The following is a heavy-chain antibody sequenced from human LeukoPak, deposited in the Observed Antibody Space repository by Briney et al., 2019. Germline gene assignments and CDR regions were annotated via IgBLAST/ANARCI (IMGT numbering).Heavy chain of an antibody. D-gene: IGHD3-10*02. CDR2: ISSSSSYI. Sequence: GGSLRLSCGVSGFTFSSYSMRWVRQAPGKGLEWVSFISSSSSYIYYADSVKGRFTISRDNAKNSLYLQMNSLRAEDTAVYYCARGTMFPYYFDYWGQGTLVTVSS. CDR3: ARGTMFPYYFDY. J-gene: IGHJ4*02. V-gene: IGHV3-21*01. CDR1: GFTFSSYS.